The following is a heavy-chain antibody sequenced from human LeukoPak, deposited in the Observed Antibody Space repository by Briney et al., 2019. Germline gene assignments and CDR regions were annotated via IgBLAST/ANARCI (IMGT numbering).Heavy chain of an antibody. CDR3: TTDAYPRYYFDD. CDR2: IKSKTGGTT. J-gene: IGHJ4*02. V-gene: IGHV3-15*01. CDR1: GFTFSSYG. Sequence: PGGSLRLSCAASGFTFSSYGMHWVRQAPGKGLEWVGRIKSKTGGTTDYAAPVRGRFTISREDSENMLYLQMNSLKTEDTAVYYCTTDAYPRYYFDDWGQGTLVTVSS. D-gene: IGHD3-16*01.